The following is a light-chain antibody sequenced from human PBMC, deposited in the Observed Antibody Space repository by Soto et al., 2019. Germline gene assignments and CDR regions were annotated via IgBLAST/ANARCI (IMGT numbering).Light chain of an antibody. CDR3: SSYTSSSTLEV. V-gene: IGLV2-14*01. CDR2: DVS. CDR1: SSDIGGNKC. J-gene: IGLJ1*01. Sequence: QSVLTQPSSVSGSPGQSITISCPGTSSDIGGNKCVSWYQQYPGKAPKIMIYDVSNRPSGVSIRFSGSKSGNTASLTISGLQAEDEADYYCSSYTSSSTLEVFGTGTKVTVL.